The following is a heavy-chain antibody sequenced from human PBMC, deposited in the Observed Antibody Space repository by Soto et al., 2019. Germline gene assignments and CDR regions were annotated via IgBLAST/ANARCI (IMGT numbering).Heavy chain of an antibody. J-gene: IGHJ5*02. CDR2: INPSGGST. D-gene: IGHD3-22*01. CDR3: ASSHYEGGGFSGSAP. CDR1: GYTFTRYY. Sequence: GASVKVSCKASGYTFTRYYIHWVRQAPGQGLEWMGIINPSGGSTSYAQKFQGRVTMTRDTRTVYMELNSLRSEDTAVYYCASSHYEGGGFSGSAPWGQGTLVTVPP. V-gene: IGHV1-46*01.